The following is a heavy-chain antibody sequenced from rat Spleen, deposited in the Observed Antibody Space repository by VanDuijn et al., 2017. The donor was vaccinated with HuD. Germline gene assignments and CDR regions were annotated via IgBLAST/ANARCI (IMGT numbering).Heavy chain of an antibody. CDR2: ISPSGGST. Sequence: EVQLVESDGGLVQPGRSLKLSCAASGFTFSDYDMAWVRQAPTKGLEWVASISPSGGSTYYRDSVKGRFTVSRDNAKSTLYLQMDSLRAEDTATYYCARLDIGYYVMDAWGQGASVTVSS. CDR3: ARLDIGYYVMDA. J-gene: IGHJ4*01. CDR1: GFTFSDYD. D-gene: IGHD1-5*01. V-gene: IGHV5S23*01.